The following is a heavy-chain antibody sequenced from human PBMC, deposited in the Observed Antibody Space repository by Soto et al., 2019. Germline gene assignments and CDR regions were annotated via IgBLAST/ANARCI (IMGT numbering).Heavy chain of an antibody. CDR1: GYTFTSYY. CDR3: AREQQHYYDNSSYSPHYYYGMDV. CDR2: INPSGGST. V-gene: IGHV1-46*01. D-gene: IGHD3-22*01. Sequence: ASVKVSCKASGYTFTSYYMHWVRQAPGQGLEWMGIINPSGGSTSYAQKFQGRVTMTRDTSTSTVYMELSSLRSEDTAVYYCAREQQHYYDNSSYSPHYYYGMDVWGQGTTVTVSS. J-gene: IGHJ6*02.